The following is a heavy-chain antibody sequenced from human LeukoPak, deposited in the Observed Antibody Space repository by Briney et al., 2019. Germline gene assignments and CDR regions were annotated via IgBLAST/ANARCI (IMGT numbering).Heavy chain of an antibody. V-gene: IGHV4-38-2*02. CDR1: GYSISSGYY. CDR2: IYHSGSA. J-gene: IGHJ6*03. Sequence: PSETLSLTCTVSGYSISSGYYWGWIRQPPGKGLEWVGSIYHSGSAYYNPSLKSRVAISVDTSKSQFSLQLSSVTAADTAVYYCASPAVAGSGYYYYYMGVWGKGTTVTVSS. D-gene: IGHD6-19*01. CDR3: ASPAVAGSGYYYYYMGV.